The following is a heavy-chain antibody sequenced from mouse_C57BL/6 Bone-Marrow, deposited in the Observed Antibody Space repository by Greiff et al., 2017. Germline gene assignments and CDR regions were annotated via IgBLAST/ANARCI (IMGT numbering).Heavy chain of an antibody. Sequence: DVQLRESGAELVRPGASVKLSCTASGLNIQDSYMPWVKQRPEQGLGWIGRIDPEDGDTEYAPNLQGKATMTADTSSHTAYLQLSTLTSEDTSFSYCTTLGCFDYWGQGTTLTVSS. CDR1: GLNIQDSY. J-gene: IGHJ2*01. D-gene: IGHD4-1*01. CDR2: IDPEDGDT. CDR3: TTLGCFDY. V-gene: IGHV14-1*01.